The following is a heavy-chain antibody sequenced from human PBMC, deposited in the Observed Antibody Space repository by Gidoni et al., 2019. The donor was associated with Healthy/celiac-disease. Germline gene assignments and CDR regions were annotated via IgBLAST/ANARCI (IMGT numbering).Heavy chain of an antibody. CDR1: GFTFSSYA. CDR3: AKRGYDFWSGYPRPFDY. CDR2: ISGSGGST. Sequence: EVQLLESGGGLVQPGGSLRLSCAASGFTFSSYAMSWVRQAPGKGLEWVSAISGSGGSTYYADSVKGRFTISRDNSKNTLYLQMNSLRAEDTAVYYCAKRGYDFWSGYPRPFDYWGQGTLVTVSS. J-gene: IGHJ4*02. V-gene: IGHV3-23*01. D-gene: IGHD3-3*01.